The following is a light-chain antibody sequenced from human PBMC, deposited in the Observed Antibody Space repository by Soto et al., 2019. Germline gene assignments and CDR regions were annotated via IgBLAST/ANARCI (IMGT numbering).Light chain of an antibody. Sequence: QSVLTQPPSASGTPGQRVTISCSGSSSNIGSNTVNWYQQLPGTAPKLLIYSNNQRPSGVPDRFSGSKSGTSASLAISGLQSEDEADFYCPAWVDSLGVVLGGGTKLPV. CDR3: PAWVDSLGVV. V-gene: IGLV1-44*01. CDR1: SSNIGSNT. J-gene: IGLJ2*01. CDR2: SNN.